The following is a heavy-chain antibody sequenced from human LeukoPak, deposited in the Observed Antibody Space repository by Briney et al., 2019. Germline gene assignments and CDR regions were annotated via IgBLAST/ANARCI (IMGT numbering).Heavy chain of an antibody. V-gene: IGHV4-59*08. Sequence: SETLSLTCTVSGGSISGYYWSWIRQRPGQALHWIGYINDSGGTDYNPSLKSRVTISVDMSNNQVSLNLSSVTTADTAIYYCARHLPVRAGAARFLDYWGQGTLVTVSS. D-gene: IGHD4/OR15-4a*01. CDR2: INDSGGT. CDR1: GGSISGYY. J-gene: IGHJ4*02. CDR3: ARHLPVRAGAARFLDY.